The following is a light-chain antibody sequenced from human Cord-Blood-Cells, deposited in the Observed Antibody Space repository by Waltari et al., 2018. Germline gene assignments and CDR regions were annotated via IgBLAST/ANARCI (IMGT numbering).Light chain of an antibody. CDR2: SNN. V-gene: IGLV1-44*01. CDR1: SSNIGSNT. CDR3: AACDDSLNGYV. J-gene: IGLJ1*01. Sequence: QSVLTQPPSASGTPGQRVTISCSGSSSNIGSNTVNWYQQLPGTAPKLIIYSNNQRPSGVPDRFSGSKSGTSASLAISGLQSEDEAYYYCAACDDSLNGYVFGTGTKVTVL.